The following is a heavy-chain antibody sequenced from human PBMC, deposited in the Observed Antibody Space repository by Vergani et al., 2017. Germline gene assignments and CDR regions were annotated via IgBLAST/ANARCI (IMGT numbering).Heavy chain of an antibody. J-gene: IGHJ6*02. CDR1: GFTFSSYG. CDR3: AKPYMITFGGVPYGMDV. D-gene: IGHD3-16*01. Sequence: QVQLVESGGGVVQPGRSLRLSCAASGFTFSSYGMHWVRQAPGKGLEWVAVIWYDGSNKYYADSVKGRFTIARDNSKNTLYLQMNSLRAEDTAVYYCAKPYMITFGGVPYGMDVWGQGTTVTVSS. CDR2: IWYDGSNK. V-gene: IGHV3-33*06.